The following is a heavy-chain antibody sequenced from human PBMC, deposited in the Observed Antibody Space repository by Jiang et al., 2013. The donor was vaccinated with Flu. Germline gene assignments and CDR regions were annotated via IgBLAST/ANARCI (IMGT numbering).Heavy chain of an antibody. Sequence: GLVKPSETLSLTCTVSGGSISSSSCYWGWIRQPPGKGLEWIGSIYYSGSTYYNPSLKSRVTISVDTSKNQFSLKLSSVTAADTAVYYCARHSMIAVVRGAFDIWGQGTMVTVSS. CDR3: ARHSMIAVVRGAFDI. V-gene: IGHV4-39*01. D-gene: IGHD3-22*01. CDR2: IYYSGST. J-gene: IGHJ3*02. CDR1: GGSISSSSCY.